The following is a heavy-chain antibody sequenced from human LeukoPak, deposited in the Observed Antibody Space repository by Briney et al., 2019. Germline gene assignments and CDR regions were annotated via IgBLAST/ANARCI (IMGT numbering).Heavy chain of an antibody. Sequence: GGSLRLSCAAPGFTVSSNYMSWVRQTPGEGLEWVSVIYSDDSTYYADSVKGRFTISRDNSKNRVYLQMNSLRADDTAVYYCARVGYRLQDFDYWGQGALVTVSS. CDR3: ARVGYRLQDFDY. J-gene: IGHJ4*02. CDR1: GFTVSSNY. CDR2: IYSDDST. D-gene: IGHD5-24*01. V-gene: IGHV3-66*02.